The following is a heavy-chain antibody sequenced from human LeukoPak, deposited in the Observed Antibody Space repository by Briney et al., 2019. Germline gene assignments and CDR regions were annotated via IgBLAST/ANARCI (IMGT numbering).Heavy chain of an antibody. D-gene: IGHD6-19*01. J-gene: IGHJ5*02. CDR1: GDSVSSNSAS. V-gene: IGHV6-1*01. CDR2: TYYRSQWYS. Sequence: SQTLSLTCAICGDSVSSNSASWNWIRQSPSRGLEWLGRTYYRSQWYSDYAESLKSRIIINPETSKNQFSLQLNSVTPEDTAVYYCARETVDGTTVGPWGQGILVTVSS. CDR3: ARETVDGTTVGP.